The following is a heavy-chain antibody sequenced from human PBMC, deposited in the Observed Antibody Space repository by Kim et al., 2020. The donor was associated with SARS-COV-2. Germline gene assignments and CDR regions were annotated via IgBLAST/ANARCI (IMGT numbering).Heavy chain of an antibody. CDR2: IWYDGSNK. J-gene: IGHJ4*02. Sequence: GGSLRLSCAASGFTFSSYGMHWVRQAPGKGLEWVAVIWYDGSNKYYADSVKGRFTISRDNSKNTLYLQMNSLRAEDTAVYYCARVKWYYDSSGNDYWGQGTLVTVSS. CDR3: ARVKWYYDSSGNDY. V-gene: IGHV3-33*01. CDR1: GFTFSSYG. D-gene: IGHD3-22*01.